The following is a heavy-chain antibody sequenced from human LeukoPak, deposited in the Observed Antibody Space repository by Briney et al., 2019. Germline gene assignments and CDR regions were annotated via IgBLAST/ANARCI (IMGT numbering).Heavy chain of an antibody. Sequence: GESLKISCKASGYSFKHYWIAWVRQMPEKGLEFMGVIWPGDSQTRYSPSFQGQVTISADKSINTAYLQWSSLKASDTAMYYCARSHYDFWSGHTVDYFDYWGQGTLVTVSS. J-gene: IGHJ4*02. CDR3: ARSHYDFWSGHTVDYFDY. CDR1: GYSFKHYW. V-gene: IGHV5-51*01. D-gene: IGHD3-3*01. CDR2: IWPGDSQT.